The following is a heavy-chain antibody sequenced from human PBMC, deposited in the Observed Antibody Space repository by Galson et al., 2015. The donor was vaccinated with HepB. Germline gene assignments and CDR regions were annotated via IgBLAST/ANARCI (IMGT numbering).Heavy chain of an antibody. Sequence: LSLTCTVSGGSISSYYWSWIRQPPGKGLEWIGYIYYSGSTNYNPSLKSRVTISVDTSKNQFSLKLSSVTAADTAVYYCARDTWRCSGGSCYSWGRGFDPWGQGTLVTVSS. CDR3: ARDTWRCSGGSCYSWGRGFDP. D-gene: IGHD2-15*01. V-gene: IGHV4-59*01. CDR1: GGSISSYY. J-gene: IGHJ5*02. CDR2: IYYSGST.